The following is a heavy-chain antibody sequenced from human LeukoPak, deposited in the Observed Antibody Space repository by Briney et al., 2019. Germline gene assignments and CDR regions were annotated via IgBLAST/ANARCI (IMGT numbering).Heavy chain of an antibody. CDR2: ISSSGSTI. CDR1: GFTFSDYY. Sequence: GGSLRLSCAASGFTFSDYYMSWIRQAQGKGLEWVSYISSSGSTIYYADSVKGRFTISRDNAKNSLYLQMNSLRAEDTAVYYCARDSPGAAAGTFSDAFDIWGQGTMVTVSS. D-gene: IGHD6-13*01. V-gene: IGHV3-11*01. CDR3: ARDSPGAAAGTFSDAFDI. J-gene: IGHJ3*02.